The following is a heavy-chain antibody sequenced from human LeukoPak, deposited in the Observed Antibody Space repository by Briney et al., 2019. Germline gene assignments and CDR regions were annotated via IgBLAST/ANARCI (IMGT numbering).Heavy chain of an antibody. CDR2: INPSDGST. J-gene: IGHJ4*02. CDR1: GNTFTTYY. CDR3: ARGAQESWLGI. D-gene: IGHD5-18*01. Sequence: GASVKVSCKPSGNTFTTYYMHWVRQAPGQGLEWMGIINPSDGSTSYAQKFQGRVTMTWGTSTSTVYMELSSLRSEDTAVYCCARGAQESWLGIWGQGTLVTVSS. V-gene: IGHV1-46*01.